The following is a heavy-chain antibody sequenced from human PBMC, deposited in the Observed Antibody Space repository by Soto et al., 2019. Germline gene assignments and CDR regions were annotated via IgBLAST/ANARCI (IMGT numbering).Heavy chain of an antibody. J-gene: IGHJ3*02. V-gene: IGHV1-69*06. CDR3: ASPKRGATGYSPLDAFDI. D-gene: IGHD3-9*01. Sequence: SVKVSCKASGGTFSSYVISWVRQAPGQGLEWMGGIIPIFGTANYARKFQGRVTITADKSTSTAYMELSSLRSEDTAVYYCASPKRGATGYSPLDAFDIWGQGTMVTVSS. CDR2: IIPIFGTA. CDR1: GGTFSSYV.